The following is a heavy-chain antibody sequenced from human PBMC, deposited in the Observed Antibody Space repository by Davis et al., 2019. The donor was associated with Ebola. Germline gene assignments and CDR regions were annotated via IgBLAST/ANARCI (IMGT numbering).Heavy chain of an antibody. CDR1: GFTFSNFA. CDR3: AKGGVYSSSWGDF. Sequence: GGSLRLSYAASGFTFSNFAMSWVRQAPGKGLEWVSGISGSDGSTYYADSVKGRFTISRDNSKNTLYLQMNSLRAEDTAVYYCAKGGVYSSSWGDFWGQGTLVTVSS. CDR2: ISGSDGST. J-gene: IGHJ4*02. V-gene: IGHV3-23*01. D-gene: IGHD6-13*01.